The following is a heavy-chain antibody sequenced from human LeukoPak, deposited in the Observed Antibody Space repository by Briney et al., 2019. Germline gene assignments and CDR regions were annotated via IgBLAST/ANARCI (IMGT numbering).Heavy chain of an antibody. CDR1: GGSFSGYY. CDR2: INHSGST. J-gene: IGHJ4*02. V-gene: IGHV4-34*01. CDR3: ARGTEETMEGYFDY. Sequence: SETLSLTCAVYGGSFSGYYWSWIRQPPGKGLEWIGEINHSGSTNYNPSLKSRVTISVDTSKNQFSLKLSSVTAADTAVYYCARGTEETMEGYFDYWGQGTLVTVSS. D-gene: IGHD3-3*01.